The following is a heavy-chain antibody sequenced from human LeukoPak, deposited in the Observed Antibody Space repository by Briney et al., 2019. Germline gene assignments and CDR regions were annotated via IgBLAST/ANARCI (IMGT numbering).Heavy chain of an antibody. J-gene: IGHJ4*02. Sequence: PSETLSLTCTVSGGSISSNHYYWAWIRQPPGKGLERLGSIYYRGTTYYNPSLKSRVTISVDTSNNQFSLKLSSVTAADTSVYYCARHKDDYVWGTFRFGFGLWGQGTPVTVSS. CDR3: ARHKDDYVWGTFRFGFGL. D-gene: IGHD3-16*01. CDR1: GGSISSNHYY. V-gene: IGHV4-39*01. CDR2: IYYRGTT.